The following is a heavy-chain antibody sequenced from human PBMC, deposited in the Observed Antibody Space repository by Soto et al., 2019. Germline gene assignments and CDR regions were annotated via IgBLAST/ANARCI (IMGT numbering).Heavy chain of an antibody. Sequence: EVQLVESGGGLIQPGGSLRLSCAASGFIFSPYSMNWVRQAPGKGLEWVAFISGSGSPIYYAESVQGRFTISRDNAKNSLFLQVNSLRDEDTGVYYCARVRGHSYGYADYWGQGTLVTVSS. D-gene: IGHD5-18*01. J-gene: IGHJ4*02. V-gene: IGHV3-48*02. CDR2: ISGSGSPI. CDR1: GFIFSPYS. CDR3: ARVRGHSYGYADY.